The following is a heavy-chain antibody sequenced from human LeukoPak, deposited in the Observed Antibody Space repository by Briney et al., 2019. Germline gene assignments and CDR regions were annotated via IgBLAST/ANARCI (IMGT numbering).Heavy chain of an antibody. CDR3: AKDTVKVTTIRRVPHYMDV. J-gene: IGHJ6*03. D-gene: IGHD5-12*01. V-gene: IGHV3-30*02. CDR1: GFIFSSYG. CDR2: IRYDGSNK. Sequence: GGSLRLSCAASGFIFSSYGMHWVRQAPGKGLEWVAFIRYDGSNKYYADSVKGRFTISRDNSKNTLYLQMNSLRAEDTAVYYCAKDTVKVTTIRRVPHYMDVWGKGTTVTISS.